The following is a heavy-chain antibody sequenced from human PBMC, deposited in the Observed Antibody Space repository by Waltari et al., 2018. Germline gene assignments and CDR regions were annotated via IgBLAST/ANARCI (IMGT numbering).Heavy chain of an antibody. Sequence: QVQLVESGGGVVQPGRSLRLSCAASGFTFSSYCMHWVRQAPGKGLEWVAVISYDGSNKYYADSVKGRFTISRDNSKNTLYLQMNSLRAEDTAVYYCAKVSSYFDYWGQGTLVTVSS. CDR2: ISYDGSNK. CDR1: GFTFSSYC. J-gene: IGHJ4*02. CDR3: AKVSSYFDY. V-gene: IGHV3-30*18.